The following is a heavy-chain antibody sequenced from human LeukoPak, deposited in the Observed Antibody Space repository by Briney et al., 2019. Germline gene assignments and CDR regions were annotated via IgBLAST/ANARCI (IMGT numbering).Heavy chain of an antibody. CDR2: ISGSGGST. Sequence: GGSLRLSCAASGFTFSSYAMSWVRQAPGKGLEWVSAISGSGGSTYYADSVKGRFTISRDNAKNSLYLQMNSLRAEDTAVYYCARDNPTYYDFWSGYYLDYWGQGTLVTVSS. D-gene: IGHD3-3*01. J-gene: IGHJ4*02. CDR3: ARDNPTYYDFWSGYYLDY. CDR1: GFTFSSYA. V-gene: IGHV3-23*01.